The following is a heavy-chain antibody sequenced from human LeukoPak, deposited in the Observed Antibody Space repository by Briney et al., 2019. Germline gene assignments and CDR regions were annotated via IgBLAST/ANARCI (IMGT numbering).Heavy chain of an antibody. J-gene: IGHJ5*02. Sequence: ASVKVSCKASGYTFTSYGISWVRQAPGQGLEWMGWISAYNGNTNYAQKLQGRVTMTTDTSTSTAYMELRSLRSDDTAVYYCARGFSWYEVPHWFDPWGQGTLVTVSS. CDR3: ARGFSWYEVPHWFDP. CDR2: ISAYNGNT. CDR1: GYTFTSYG. V-gene: IGHV1-18*01. D-gene: IGHD6-13*01.